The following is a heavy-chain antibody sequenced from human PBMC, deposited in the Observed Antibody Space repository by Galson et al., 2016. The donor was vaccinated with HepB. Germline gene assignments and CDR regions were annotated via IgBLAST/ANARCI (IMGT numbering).Heavy chain of an antibody. J-gene: IGHJ4*02. D-gene: IGHD6-6*01. CDR3: ARGEEYSTSSGDY. V-gene: IGHV3-21*01. Sequence: SLRLSCAASGFTFYSFGMNWVRQAPGKGLEWVSSISSTSYIHYADSVKGRFTISRDNAKNSLYLQMNSLRAEDTAVYYCARGEEYSTSSGDYWGQGTLVTVSS. CDR1: GFTFYSFG. CDR2: ISSTSYI.